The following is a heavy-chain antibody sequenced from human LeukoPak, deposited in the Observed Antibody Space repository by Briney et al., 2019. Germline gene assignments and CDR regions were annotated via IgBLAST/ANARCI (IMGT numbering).Heavy chain of an antibody. CDR1: GVSISSSYYY. J-gene: IGHJ4*02. V-gene: IGHV4-39*01. CDR3: ARGRDGTAMGDY. D-gene: IGHD5-18*01. CDR2: IYYSGST. Sequence: SETLSLTCIVSGVSISSSYYYWGWIRQPPGKGLEWIGSIYYSGSTYYNSSLKSRVTISIDTSKNQVSLNLTSMTAADTAVYYCARGRDGTAMGDYWGQGTLVTVSS.